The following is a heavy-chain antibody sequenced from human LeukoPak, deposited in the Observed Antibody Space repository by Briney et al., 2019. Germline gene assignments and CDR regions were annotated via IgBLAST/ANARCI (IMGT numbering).Heavy chain of an antibody. CDR1: GGTFSSYA. CDR3: AREALNPSYYDFWSGYPFDY. D-gene: IGHD3-3*01. V-gene: IGHV1-69*05. CDR2: IIPIFGTA. Sequence: SVKVSCKASGGTFSSYAISWVRQAPGQGLEWMGRIIPIFGTANYAQKFQGRVTITTDESTSTAYMELSSLRSEDTAVYYCAREALNPSYYDFWSGYPFDYWGQGTLVTVPS. J-gene: IGHJ4*02.